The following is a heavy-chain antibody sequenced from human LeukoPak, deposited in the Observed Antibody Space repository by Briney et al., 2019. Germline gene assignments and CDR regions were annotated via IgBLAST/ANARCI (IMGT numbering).Heavy chain of an antibody. CDR2: INGDGRNI. J-gene: IGHJ6*02. V-gene: IGHV3-74*01. CDR3: TRDLMDYDVSTGLHHYYMDV. D-gene: IGHD3-9*01. CDR1: GFTFSSYW. Sequence: GGPLSLSCVASGFTFSSYWMHWVRQDPRKGLVWVSRINGDGRNINYADSVRGRFTISRDNAKNTLYLQMNTLRVEDTAVYYCTRDLMDYDVSTGLHHYYMDVWGQGTTVTVSS.